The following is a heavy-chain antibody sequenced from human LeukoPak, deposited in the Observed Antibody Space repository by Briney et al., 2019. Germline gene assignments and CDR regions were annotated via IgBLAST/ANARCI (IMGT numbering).Heavy chain of an antibody. CDR1: GFTFSSYS. V-gene: IGHV3-30*03. J-gene: IGHJ4*02. D-gene: IGHD6-19*01. Sequence: GGSLRLSCAASGFTFSSYSMNWVRQGPGKGLEWVALVSYDATKTFYTDSVKGRFTISRDNSKNTVYLQMDGLRVDDTAVYYCARDSHATGWGHFDYWGLGTLVTVSS. CDR2: VSYDATKT. CDR3: ARDSHATGWGHFDY.